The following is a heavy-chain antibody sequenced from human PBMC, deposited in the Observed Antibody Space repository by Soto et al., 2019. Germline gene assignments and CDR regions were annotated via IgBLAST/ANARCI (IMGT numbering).Heavy chain of an antibody. CDR1: GFTFSSYS. V-gene: IGHV3-48*02. Sequence: PGGSLRLSCAASGFTFSSYSMNWVRQAPGKGLEWVSYISSSSSTIYYADSVKGRFTISRDNAKNSLYLQMNSLRDEDTAVYYCARSERRLRWGTIDYSGQGTLVTVSS. D-gene: IGHD5-12*01. J-gene: IGHJ4*02. CDR2: ISSSSSTI. CDR3: ARSERRLRWGTIDY.